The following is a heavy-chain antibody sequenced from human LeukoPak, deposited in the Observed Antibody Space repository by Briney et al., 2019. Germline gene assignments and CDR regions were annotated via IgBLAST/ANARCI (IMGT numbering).Heavy chain of an antibody. CDR1: GGSISSGGYY. CDR3: ARTYYYDSSGKTVWFDP. D-gene: IGHD3-22*01. CDR2: SYYSGST. V-gene: IGHV4-31*03. J-gene: IGHJ5*02. Sequence: SETLSLTCTVSGGSISSGGYYWSWLRQHPGKGLEWIGYSYYSGSTYYNPSLKSRVTISVDTSKNQFSLKLSSVTAADTAVYYCARTYYYDSSGKTVWFDPWGQGTLVTVSS.